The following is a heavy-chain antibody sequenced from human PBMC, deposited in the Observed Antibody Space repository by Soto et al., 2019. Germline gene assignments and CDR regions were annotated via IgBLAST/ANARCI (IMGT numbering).Heavy chain of an antibody. CDR3: AGYRVVVPAATAFDI. CDR2: IIPIFGTA. V-gene: IGHV1-69*01. Sequence: QVQLVQSGAEVKKPGSSVKVSCKASGDTFSIYAISWVRQAPGQGLEWMGGIIPIFGTANYAQKFQGRVTTTANEPTSTAYRELSSLRSAETAVYYCAGYRVVVPAATAFDIWGQGTMVTVSS. CDR1: GDTFSIYA. D-gene: IGHD2-2*01. J-gene: IGHJ3*02.